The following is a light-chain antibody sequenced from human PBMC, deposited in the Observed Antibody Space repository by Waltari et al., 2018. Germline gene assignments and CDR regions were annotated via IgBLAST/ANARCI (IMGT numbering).Light chain of an antibody. J-gene: IGLJ2*01. V-gene: IGLV1-40*01. CDR1: SPNTGAGYD. CDR2: GNC. Sequence: QSVLTQPPSVSGAPGQRVTISCTGSSPNTGAGYDVHWHLQLPGTAPKLLIYGNCNRPSGVPDRFSGSKSGPSASLPITGLQAEDEADYYCQSYDNSLSGVLFGGGTKLTVL. CDR3: QSYDNSLSGVL.